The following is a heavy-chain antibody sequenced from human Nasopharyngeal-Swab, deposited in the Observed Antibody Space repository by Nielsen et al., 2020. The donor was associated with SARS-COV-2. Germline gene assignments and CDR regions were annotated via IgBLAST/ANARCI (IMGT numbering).Heavy chain of an antibody. CDR3: ARDDSSSWYENWFDP. D-gene: IGHD6-13*01. CDR1: GGTFSSYA. J-gene: IGHJ5*02. V-gene: IGHV1-3*01. Sequence: ASVNVSCKASGGTFSSYAISWVRQAPGQRLEWMGWINAGNGNTKYSQKFQGRVTITRDTSASTAYMELRSLRSEDTAVYYCARDDSSSWYENWFDPWGQGTLVTVSS. CDR2: INAGNGNT.